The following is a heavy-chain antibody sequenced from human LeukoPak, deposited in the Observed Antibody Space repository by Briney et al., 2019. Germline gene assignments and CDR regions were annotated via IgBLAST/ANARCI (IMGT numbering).Heavy chain of an antibody. CDR3: ARGHYDFWSGYYNNAPLTAYMDV. CDR1: GFTFSSYA. D-gene: IGHD3-3*01. CDR2: ISGSGGST. V-gene: IGHV3-23*01. Sequence: GGSLRLSCAASGFTFSSYAMSWVRQAPGKGLEWVSAISGSGGSTYYADSVKGRFTISRDSSKNTLYLQMNSLRAEDTAVYYCARGHYDFWSGYYNNAPLTAYMDVWGKGTTVTVSS. J-gene: IGHJ6*03.